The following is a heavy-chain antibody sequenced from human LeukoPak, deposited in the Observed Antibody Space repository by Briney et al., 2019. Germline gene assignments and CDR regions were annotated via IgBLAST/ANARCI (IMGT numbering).Heavy chain of an antibody. CDR2: IIPILGIA. D-gene: IGHD4-17*01. CDR1: GGTFSSYA. V-gene: IGHV1-69*04. CDR3: ARDQATGYGPGLH. J-gene: IGHJ1*01. Sequence: ASVKVSCKASGGTFSSYAISWVRQAPGQGLEWMGRIIPILGIANYAQKFQGRVTITADKSTSTAYMELSSLRSEDTAVYYCARDQATGYGPGLHWGQGTLVTVSS.